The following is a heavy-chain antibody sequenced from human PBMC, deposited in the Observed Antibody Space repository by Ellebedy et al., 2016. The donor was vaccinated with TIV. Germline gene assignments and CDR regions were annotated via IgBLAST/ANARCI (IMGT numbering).Heavy chain of an antibody. D-gene: IGHD4-17*01. V-gene: IGHV4-59*01. Sequence: MPSETLSLTCTVSGDSISSYYWSWIRQPPGKGLEWIGFIYYSGSTNYNPSLKSRDTISVDTSKNQFSLKLSSVTAADTAIYYCARRLRYGDWYFDLWGRGTLVTVSS. CDR2: IYYSGST. J-gene: IGHJ2*01. CDR1: GDSISSYY. CDR3: ARRLRYGDWYFDL.